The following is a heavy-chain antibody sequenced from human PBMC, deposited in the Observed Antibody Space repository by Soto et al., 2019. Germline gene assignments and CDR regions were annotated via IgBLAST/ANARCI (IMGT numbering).Heavy chain of an antibody. CDR3: ARDRIEYSSSSDDYYYGMDV. V-gene: IGHV3-9*01. D-gene: IGHD6-6*01. Sequence: PGGSLRLSCAASGFTFDDYAMHWVRQAPGKGLEWVSGISWNSGTIVYADSVKGRFTISRDNAKNSLYLQMNSLRAEDTAVYYCARDRIEYSSSSDDYYYGMDVWGQGTTVTVS. CDR2: ISWNSGTI. J-gene: IGHJ6*02. CDR1: GFTFDDYA.